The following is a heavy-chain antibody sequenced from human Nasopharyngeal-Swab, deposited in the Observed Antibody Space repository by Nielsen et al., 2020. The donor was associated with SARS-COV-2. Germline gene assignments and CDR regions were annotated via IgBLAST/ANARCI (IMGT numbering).Heavy chain of an antibody. CDR1: GYSASNDTAA. CDR2: TWYRSKWNY. Sequence: SETLSLTCAISGYSASNDTAAWSWIRQSPSRGLDWPGRTWYRSKWNYDYATSLSGRLTVSPDTAKNQFSLHLNSVTPDDTAVYYCARIQQQLPGIVWGQGTMVIVSS. D-gene: IGHD6-13*01. J-gene: IGHJ3*01. CDR3: ARIQQQLPGIV. V-gene: IGHV6-1*01.